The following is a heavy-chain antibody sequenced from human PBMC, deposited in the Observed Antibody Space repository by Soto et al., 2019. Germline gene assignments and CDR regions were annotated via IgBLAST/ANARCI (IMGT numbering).Heavy chain of an antibody. CDR1: GGTFSSYT. CDR2: IIPILGIA. D-gene: IGHD2-2*01. Sequence: ASVKVSCKASGGTFSSYTISWVRQAPGQGLEWMGRIIPILGIANYAQKFQGRVTITADKSTSTAYMELSSLRSEDTAVYYCAREPKIVPAAMVDYYYYMDVWGKGTTVTVSS. J-gene: IGHJ6*03. CDR3: AREPKIVPAAMVDYYYYMDV. V-gene: IGHV1-69*04.